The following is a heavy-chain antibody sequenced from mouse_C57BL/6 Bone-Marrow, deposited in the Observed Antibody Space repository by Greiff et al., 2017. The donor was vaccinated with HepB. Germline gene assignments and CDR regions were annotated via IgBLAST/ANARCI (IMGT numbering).Heavy chain of an antibody. CDR2: INPNNGGT. CDR1: GYTFTDYN. J-gene: IGHJ3*01. Sequence: VQLQQSGPELVKPGASVKMSCKASGYTFTDYNMHWVKQSHGKSLEWIGYINPNNGGTSYNQKFKGKATLTVNKSSSTAYMELRSLTSEDSAVYYCARSYYGSSSWFAYWGQGTLVTVSA. V-gene: IGHV1-22*01. CDR3: ARSYYGSSSWFAY. D-gene: IGHD1-1*01.